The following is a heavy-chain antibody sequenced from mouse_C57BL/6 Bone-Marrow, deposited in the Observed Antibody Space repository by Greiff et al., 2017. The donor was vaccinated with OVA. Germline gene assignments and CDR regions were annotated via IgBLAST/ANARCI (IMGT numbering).Heavy chain of an antibody. CDR3: ASEGAHYAMDY. V-gene: IGHV2-6*01. CDR2: IWGVGGT. CDR1: GFSLNSYG. Sequence: VMLVESGPGLVAPSQSLSITCTVSGFSLNSYGVDWVRQSPGKGLEWLGVIWGVGGTNYNSALKSRLSISKDNSKSQVFLNMNSLQTDDTAMYYCASEGAHYAMDYWGQGTSVTVSS. J-gene: IGHJ4*01.